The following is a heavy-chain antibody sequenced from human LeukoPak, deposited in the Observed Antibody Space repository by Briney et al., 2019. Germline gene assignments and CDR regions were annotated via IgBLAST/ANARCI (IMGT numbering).Heavy chain of an antibody. CDR2: INPNSGGT. D-gene: IGHD5-24*01. V-gene: IGHV1-2*02. CDR1: GYTFTGYY. Sequence: ASVTVSCKASGYTFTGYYMHWVRQAPGQGLEWMGWINPNSGGTNYAQKFQGRVTMTRDTSISTAYMELSRLRSDDTAVYYCARFDGYNCPFDYWGQGTLVTVSS. CDR3: ARFDGYNCPFDY. J-gene: IGHJ4*02.